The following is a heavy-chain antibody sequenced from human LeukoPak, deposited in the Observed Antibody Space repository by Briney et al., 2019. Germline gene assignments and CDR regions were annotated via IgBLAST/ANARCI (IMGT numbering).Heavy chain of an antibody. D-gene: IGHD5-18*01. CDR3: ARHLSGITGYTYGRGIDY. V-gene: IGHV3-7*01. CDR2: IKQDGSEK. J-gene: IGHJ4*02. CDR1: GVTFSRYW. Sequence: GGSLRLSCAVSGVTFSRYWMSWVRQAPGKGLEWVANIKQDGSEKYYVDSVKGRFTISRDNAKKSLYLQMNSLRAEDTAVYYCARHLSGITGYTYGRGIDYWGQGTLLNVSS.